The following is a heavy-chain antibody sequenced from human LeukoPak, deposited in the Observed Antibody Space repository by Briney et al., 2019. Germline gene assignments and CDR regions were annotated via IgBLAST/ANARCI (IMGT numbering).Heavy chain of an antibody. J-gene: IGHJ6*02. Sequence: SETLSLTCTVSGGSISSSSYYWGWIRQPPGKGLEWIGYIYYSGSTNYTPSLKSRVTISVDTSKNQFSLKLSSVTAADTAVYYCARHGPPQYQLPDYYYGMDVWGQGTTVTVSS. CDR3: ARHGPPQYQLPDYYYGMDV. D-gene: IGHD2-2*01. V-gene: IGHV4-61*05. CDR1: GGSISSSSYY. CDR2: IYYSGST.